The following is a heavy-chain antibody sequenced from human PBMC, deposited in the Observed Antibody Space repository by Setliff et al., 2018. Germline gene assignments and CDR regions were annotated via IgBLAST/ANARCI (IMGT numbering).Heavy chain of an antibody. CDR3: ARESSGGTTYYYYMDV. Sequence: PGGSLRLSCAASGFTFSTYRMHWVRQAPGKGLEWVAVIWDDGGNKYHADSVKGRFTISRDNSKNTLYLQVNSLSADDTAVYYCARESSGGTTYYYYMDVWGKGTTVTVSS. V-gene: IGHV3-33*08. D-gene: IGHD6-25*01. CDR2: IWDDGGNK. J-gene: IGHJ6*03. CDR1: GFTFSTYR.